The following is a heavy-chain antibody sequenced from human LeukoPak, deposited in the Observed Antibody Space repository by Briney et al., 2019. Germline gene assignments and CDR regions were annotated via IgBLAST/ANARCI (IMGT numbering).Heavy chain of an antibody. V-gene: IGHV1-46*01. CDR1: GYTFTSYY. D-gene: IGHD5-18*01. CDR2: INPSGGST. Sequence: ASVKVSCKASGYTFTSYYMLWVRQAPGQGLEWMGIINPSGGSTSYAQKFQGRVTMTRDMSTSTVYMELSSLRSEDTAVYYCARDLTISGYSYGYMDVWGKGTTVTVSS. CDR3: ARDLTISGYSYGYMDV. J-gene: IGHJ6*03.